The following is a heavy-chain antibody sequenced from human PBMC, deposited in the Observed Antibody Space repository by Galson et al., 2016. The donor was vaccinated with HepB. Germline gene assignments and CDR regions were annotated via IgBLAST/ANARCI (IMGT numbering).Heavy chain of an antibody. J-gene: IGHJ6*02. Sequence: SLRLSCAASGFTFNSYAMSWVRQAPGKGLEWVSGLIGSGGSTYYADSVRGRFTFSRDNSENTLYLQMNSLRAEDTAVYYCAKADRPYYYYGMDVWGQGTTVTVSS. CDR1: GFTFNSYA. CDR3: AKADRPYYYYGMDV. CDR2: LIGSGGST. V-gene: IGHV3-23*01. D-gene: IGHD6-6*01.